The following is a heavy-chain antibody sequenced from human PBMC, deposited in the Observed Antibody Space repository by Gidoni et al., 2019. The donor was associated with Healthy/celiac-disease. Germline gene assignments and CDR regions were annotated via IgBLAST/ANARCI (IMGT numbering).Heavy chain of an antibody. V-gene: IGHV4-59*01. J-gene: IGHJ3*02. CDR2: LYYSGST. Sequence: QVQLQESGPGLVKPSETLSLTCTVSGGSISSYYWSWIRHPPGKGLAWIGYLYYSGSTNYTPSLKSRVTISVDTSKNQFSLKLSSVTAADTAVYYCARELTGHAFDIWGQGTMVTVSS. CDR3: ARELTGHAFDI. CDR1: GGSISSYY. D-gene: IGHD7-27*01.